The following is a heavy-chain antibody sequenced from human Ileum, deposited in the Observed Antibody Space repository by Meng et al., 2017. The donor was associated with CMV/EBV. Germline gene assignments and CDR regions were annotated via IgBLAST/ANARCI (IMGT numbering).Heavy chain of an antibody. CDR2: ISYDGNYQ. CDR3: ARDWRTGDAPNGDQDY. CDR1: GFNFSSYD. J-gene: IGHJ4*02. V-gene: IGHV3-30*04. D-gene: IGHD2-8*02. Sequence: SGFNFSSYDMHWVRQAPGQGLEWVAVISYDGNYQYYADSVKGRFTISRDNSKGTLSLQMNSLRAEDKAVYYCARDWRTGDAPNGDQDYWGQGTLVTVSS.